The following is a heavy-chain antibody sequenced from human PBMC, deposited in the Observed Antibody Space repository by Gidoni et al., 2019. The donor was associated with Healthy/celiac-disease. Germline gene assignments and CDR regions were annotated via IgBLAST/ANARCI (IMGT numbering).Heavy chain of an antibody. J-gene: IGHJ5*02. CDR3: ARGGSLIAAAGWFDP. V-gene: IGHV4-34*01. CDR2: INHSGST. CDR1: GGSFSGYY. D-gene: IGHD6-13*01. Sequence: QVQLQQWGAGLLKPSEPLSLTCAVYGGSFSGYYWSWIRQPPGKGLEWIGEINHSGSTNYNPSLKSRVTISVDTSKNQFSLKLSSVTAADTAVYYCARGGSLIAAAGWFDPWGQGTLVTVSS.